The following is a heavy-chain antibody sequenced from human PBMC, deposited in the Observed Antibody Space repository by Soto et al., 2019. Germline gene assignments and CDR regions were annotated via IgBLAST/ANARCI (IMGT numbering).Heavy chain of an antibody. Sequence: PSETLSLTCTVSGGSISSGGYYWSWIRQHPGKGLEWIGYIYYSGSTYYNPSLKSRVTISVDTSKNQFSLKLSSVTAADTAVYYCAREITIFGVSGRWFDPWGQGTLVTVSS. CDR1: GGSISSGGYY. J-gene: IGHJ5*02. CDR3: AREITIFGVSGRWFDP. CDR2: IYYSGST. D-gene: IGHD3-3*01. V-gene: IGHV4-31*03.